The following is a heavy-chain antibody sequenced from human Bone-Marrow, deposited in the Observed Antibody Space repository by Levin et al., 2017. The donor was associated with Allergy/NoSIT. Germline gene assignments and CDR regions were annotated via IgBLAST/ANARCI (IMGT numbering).Heavy chain of an antibody. Sequence: SETLSLTCTVSGGSISSGSYYWSWIRQPAGKGLEWIGRIYTSGSTNYNPSLKSRVTISVDTSKNQFSLKLRYVTAADTAVYYCASWRGAFDIWGQGTMVTVSS. D-gene: IGHD1-1*01. CDR3: ASWRGAFDI. CDR2: IYTSGST. J-gene: IGHJ3*02. V-gene: IGHV4-61*02. CDR1: GGSISSGSYY.